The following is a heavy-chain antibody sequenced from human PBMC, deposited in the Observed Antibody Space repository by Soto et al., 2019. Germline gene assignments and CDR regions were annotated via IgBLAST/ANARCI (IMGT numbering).Heavy chain of an antibody. CDR3: ARLFPPGTSGYYFDY. CDR2: ISGSGGST. CDR1: GFTFSSYA. V-gene: IGHV3-23*01. Sequence: PGGSLRLSCAASGFTFSSYAMSWVRQAPGKGLEWVSAISGSGGSTYYADSVKGRFTISRDNSKNTLYLQMNSLRAEDTAVYYCARLFPPGTSGYYFDYWGQGTLVTVSS. J-gene: IGHJ4*02. D-gene: IGHD2-21*01.